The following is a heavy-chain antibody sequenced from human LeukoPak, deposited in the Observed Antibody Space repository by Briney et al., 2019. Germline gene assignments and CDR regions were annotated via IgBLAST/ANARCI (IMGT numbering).Heavy chain of an antibody. D-gene: IGHD2-2*01. V-gene: IGHV3-30*18. Sequence: GGSLRLSCAASGFTLSSYGMHWVRQAPGKGLEWVAVISYDGSNKYYADSVKGRFTISRDNSKNTLYLQMNSLRAEDTAVYYCAKPAAADPYYFDYWGQGTLVTVSS. CDR3: AKPAAADPYYFDY. CDR1: GFTLSSYG. J-gene: IGHJ4*02. CDR2: ISYDGSNK.